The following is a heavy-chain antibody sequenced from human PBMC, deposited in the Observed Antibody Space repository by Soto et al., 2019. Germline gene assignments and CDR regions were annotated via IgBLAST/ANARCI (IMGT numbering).Heavy chain of an antibody. D-gene: IGHD6-13*01. CDR2: INPNSGGT. J-gene: IGHJ3*02. Sequence: ASVKVSCKASGYTFTGYYMHWVRQAPGQGLEWMGWINPNSGGTNYAQKFQGWVTMTRDTSISTAYMELSRLRPDDTAVYYCARSSVSSSRRVAFDIWGRGTMVPV. CDR1: GYTFTGYY. CDR3: ARSSVSSSRRVAFDI. V-gene: IGHV1-2*04.